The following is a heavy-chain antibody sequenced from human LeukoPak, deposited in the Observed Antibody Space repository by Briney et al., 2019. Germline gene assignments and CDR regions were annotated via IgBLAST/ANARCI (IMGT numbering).Heavy chain of an antibody. CDR2: INPNSGGT. Sequence: ASVKVSCKASGYTFTGYYMHWVRQAPGQGLEWMGWINPNSGGTNYAQKFQGRVTMTRDTSISTAYMELSRLRSDDTAVYYCARDLSVVATDDYWGQGTLVTVSS. J-gene: IGHJ4*02. D-gene: IGHD2-2*01. CDR3: ARDLSVVATDDY. V-gene: IGHV1-2*02. CDR1: GYTFTGYY.